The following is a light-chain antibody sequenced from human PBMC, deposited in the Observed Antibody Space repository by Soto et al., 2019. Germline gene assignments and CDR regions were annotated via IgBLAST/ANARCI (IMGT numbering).Light chain of an antibody. J-gene: IGKJ1*01. CDR1: QSISTF. CDR3: QQYNSYSPRT. Sequence: DIHMTRSPSSLSVSLGDRVTITCRASQSISTFLAWYQQKPGKAPQLLIYDASILYSGVPSTFSGSGSGTEFSLTISSLQPYDFAAYYCQQYNSYSPRTFGQGTKVDIK. CDR2: DAS. V-gene: IGKV1-5*01.